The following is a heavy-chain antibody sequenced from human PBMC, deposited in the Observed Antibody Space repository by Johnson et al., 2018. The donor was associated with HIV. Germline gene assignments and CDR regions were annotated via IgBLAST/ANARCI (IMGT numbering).Heavy chain of an antibody. V-gene: IGHV3-11*04. CDR1: GFTFSDYY. CDR3: ARYSSGWQGLDAFDI. CDR2: ISSSGTTI. D-gene: IGHD6-19*01. Sequence: QVQLVESGGGVVQPGRSLRLSCAASGFTFSDYYMSWIRQAPGKGLEWVSYISSSGTTIYSAASVHGRFTTSRDNAKNSLYLQMNSLRAEDTAVYYCARYSSGWQGLDAFDIWGQGTMVTVSS. J-gene: IGHJ3*02.